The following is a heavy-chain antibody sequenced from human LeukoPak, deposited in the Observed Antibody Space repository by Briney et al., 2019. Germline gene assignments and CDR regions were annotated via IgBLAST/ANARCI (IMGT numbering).Heavy chain of an antibody. CDR1: GFTFSNAW. CDR3: TTVGGDADYYYYYYMDV. J-gene: IGHJ6*03. V-gene: IGHV3-15*01. Sequence: GGSLRLSCAASGFTFSNAWMSWVRQAPGKGLEWVGRIKSETDGGTTDYAAPVKGRFTISRDDSKNTLYLQMNSLKTEDTAVYYCTTVGGDADYYYYYYMDVWGKGTTVTVSS. CDR2: IKSETDGGTT. D-gene: IGHD4-17*01.